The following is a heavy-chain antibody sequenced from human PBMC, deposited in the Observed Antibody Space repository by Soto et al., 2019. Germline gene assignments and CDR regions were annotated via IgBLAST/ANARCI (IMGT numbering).Heavy chain of an antibody. D-gene: IGHD2-15*01. CDR3: ASTRLKVVGLSREDTYFDP. CDR2: MYHSGSP. J-gene: IGHJ5*02. Sequence: QVQLQASGPGLVKPSQTLSLTCTVSGGSISTGDLSWSWIRQHPGKGLEWIGDMYHSGSPYYNPSLKSRLSLSVDPSKSQCPLRLSSVTAVDTAASYCASTRLKVVGLSREDTYFDPSGQGTLVIVSS. CDR1: GGSISTGDLS. V-gene: IGHV4-31*03.